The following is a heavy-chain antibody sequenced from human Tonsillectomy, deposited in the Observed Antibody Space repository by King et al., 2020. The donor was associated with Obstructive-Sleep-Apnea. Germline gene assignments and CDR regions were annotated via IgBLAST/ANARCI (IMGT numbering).Heavy chain of an antibody. CDR3: TSALGSRALRDNWFDL. D-gene: IGHD3-10*01. J-gene: IGHJ5*02. CDR2: ITTISHYI. V-gene: IGHV3-21*01. Sequence: VQLVESGGGLVKPGGSLRLSCAASGFIFSDYDMNWVRRAPGKGLEWVSSITTISHYIYYADSVKGRFTISRDNANNLVYLHMSSLRAEDTAMYYCTSALGSRALRDNWFDLWGQGTLVTVSS. CDR1: GFIFSDYD.